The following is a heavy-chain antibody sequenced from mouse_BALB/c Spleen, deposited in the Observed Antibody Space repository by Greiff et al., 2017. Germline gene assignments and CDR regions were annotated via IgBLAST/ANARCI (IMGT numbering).Heavy chain of an antibody. Sequence: EVKLQESGGGLVKPGGSLKLSCAASGFTFSSYAMSWVRQSPEKRLEWVAEISSGGSYTYYPDTVTGRFTISRDNAKNTLYLEMSSLRSEDTAMYYCARDGSSSGYYAMDYWGQGTSVTVSS. CDR1: GFTFSSYA. D-gene: IGHD1-1*01. CDR3: ARDGSSSGYYAMDY. CDR2: ISSGGSYT. J-gene: IGHJ4*01. V-gene: IGHV5-9-4*01.